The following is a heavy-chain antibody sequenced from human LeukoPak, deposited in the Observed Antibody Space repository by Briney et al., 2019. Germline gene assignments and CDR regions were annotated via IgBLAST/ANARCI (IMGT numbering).Heavy chain of an antibody. Sequence: GGSLRLSCAVSGFTFSSYSMSWIRQAPGKGLEWVSSISSSGTYKYYADSVKGRFTISRDNAKNSLYLQMNSLRAEDTAVYYCAKGKDSVAGATNDYWGQGTLVTVSS. D-gene: IGHD6-19*01. CDR3: AKGKDSVAGATNDY. CDR1: GFTFSSYS. CDR2: ISSSGTYK. V-gene: IGHV3-21*01. J-gene: IGHJ4*02.